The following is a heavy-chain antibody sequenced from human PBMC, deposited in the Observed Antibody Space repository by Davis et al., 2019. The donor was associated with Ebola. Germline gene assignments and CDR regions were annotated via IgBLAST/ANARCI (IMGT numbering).Heavy chain of an antibody. J-gene: IGHJ1*01. CDR2: ISYDGSNK. CDR1: GFTFSSYG. V-gene: IGHV3-30*18. D-gene: IGHD3-10*01. CDR3: AKVLGYYGSPN. Sequence: GESLKISCAASGFTFSSYGMHWVRQAPGKGLEWVAVISYDGSNKYYADSVKGRFTISRDNSKNTLYLQMNSLRAEDTAVYYCAKVLGYYGSPNWGQGTLVTVSS.